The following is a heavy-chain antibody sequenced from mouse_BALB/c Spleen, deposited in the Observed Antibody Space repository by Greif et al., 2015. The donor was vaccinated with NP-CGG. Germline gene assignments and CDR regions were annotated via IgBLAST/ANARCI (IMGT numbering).Heavy chain of an antibody. Sequence: VQLQQSGPGLVAPSQSLSITCTVSGFSLTSYGVHWVRQPPGKGLEWLGVIWAGGSTNYNSALMSRLSISKDNSKSQVFLKMNSLQTDDTAMYYCARIYYGSSYGDYFDYWGQGTTLTVSS. J-gene: IGHJ2*01. CDR3: ARIYYGSSYGDYFDY. V-gene: IGHV2-9*02. D-gene: IGHD1-1*01. CDR1: GFSLTSYG. CDR2: IWAGGST.